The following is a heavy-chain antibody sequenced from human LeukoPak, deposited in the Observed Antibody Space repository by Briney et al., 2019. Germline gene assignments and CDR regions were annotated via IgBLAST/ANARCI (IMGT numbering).Heavy chain of an antibody. CDR2: INHSGST. J-gene: IGHJ5*02. D-gene: IGHD2-15*01. Sequence: PSETLSLTCAVYGGSFSGYYWSWIRQPPGKGLEWIGEINHSGSTNYNPSLKSRVTISVDTSKNQFSLKLSSVTAADTAVYYCARKKGAATRARFDPWGQGTLVTVSS. CDR1: GGSFSGYY. V-gene: IGHV4-34*01. CDR3: ARKKGAATRARFDP.